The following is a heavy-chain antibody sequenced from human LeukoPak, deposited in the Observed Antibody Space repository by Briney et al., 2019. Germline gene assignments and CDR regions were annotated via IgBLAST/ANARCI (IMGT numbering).Heavy chain of an antibody. V-gene: IGHV4-59*01. CDR3: ARAVRGVTFSVGY. CDR2: IYYSGST. J-gene: IGHJ4*02. Sequence: SESLSLACTVSGGSISSYYWSWIRQPPGKGLGWIGYIYYSGSTNYNPSLKSRVPISVDTSKNQFSLKLSSVTAADTAVYYCARAVRGVTFSVGYWGQGTLVTVSS. D-gene: IGHD3-10*01. CDR1: GGSISSYY.